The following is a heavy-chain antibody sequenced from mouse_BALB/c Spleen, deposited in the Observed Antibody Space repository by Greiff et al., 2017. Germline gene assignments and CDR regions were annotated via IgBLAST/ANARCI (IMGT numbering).Heavy chain of an antibody. CDR3: GGIYDSSNYAMDY. Sequence: EVKLVESGGGLVKPGGSLKLSCAASGFTFSSYAMSWVRQTPEKRLEWVAEISSGGSYTYYPDTVTGRFTISRDNTKNTLYLKMSSLRSEDTAVYYCGGIYDSSNYAMDYWGQGTSVTVSS. V-gene: IGHV5-9-4*01. CDR1: GFTFSSYA. J-gene: IGHJ4*01. CDR2: ISSGGSYT. D-gene: IGHD1-1*01.